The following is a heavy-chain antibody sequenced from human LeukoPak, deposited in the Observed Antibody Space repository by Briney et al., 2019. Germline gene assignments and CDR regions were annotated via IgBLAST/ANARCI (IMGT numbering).Heavy chain of an antibody. J-gene: IGHJ4*02. D-gene: IGHD4-17*01. CDR2: ISSSSSTI. V-gene: IGHV3-48*04. CDR3: ARDSPYGDYYFDY. CDR1: GFIFCRYS. Sequence: GGSLRLSCAASGFIFCRYSMNWVRQAPGKGLEWVSYISSSSSTIYYADSVKGRFTISRDNAKNSLYLQMNSLRAEDTAVYYCARDSPYGDYYFDYWGQGTLVTVSS.